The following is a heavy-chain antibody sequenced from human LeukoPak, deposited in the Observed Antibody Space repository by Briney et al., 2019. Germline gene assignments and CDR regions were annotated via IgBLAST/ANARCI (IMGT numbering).Heavy chain of an antibody. CDR3: ARYLFSSSAN. V-gene: IGHV4-59*08. D-gene: IGHD6-13*01. J-gene: IGHJ4*02. CDR2: MSYSGST. Sequence: LEWIGYMSYSGSTNYNTHFKSRVTVSVDTSTSQFSLRLKSVTAEDTAVYYCARYLFSSSANWGQGTLVTVSS.